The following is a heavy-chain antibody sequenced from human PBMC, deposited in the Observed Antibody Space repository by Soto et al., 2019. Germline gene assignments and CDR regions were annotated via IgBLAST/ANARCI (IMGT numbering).Heavy chain of an antibody. V-gene: IGHV3-9*01. CDR3: AKDRSGSYSGAFDI. Sequence: EVQLVESGGGLVQPGRSLRLSCAASGFTFDDYAMHWVRQAPGKGLEWVSGISWNSGSIGYADSVKGRFTISRDNAKNSLYLQMNSLRAEDTALYYCAKDRSGSYSGAFDIGGQGTMVTVSA. D-gene: IGHD1-26*01. J-gene: IGHJ3*02. CDR2: ISWNSGSI. CDR1: GFTFDDYA.